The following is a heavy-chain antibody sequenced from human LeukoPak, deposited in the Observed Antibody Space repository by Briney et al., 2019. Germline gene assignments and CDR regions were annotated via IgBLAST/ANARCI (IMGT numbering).Heavy chain of an antibody. Sequence: PSETLSLTCAVSGGSISSGGYYWSWIRQPPGKGLEWIGYIYHSGSTYYNPSLKSRVTISVDRSKNQFSLKLSSVTAADTAVYYCGRGGVHCSSTSCYVYYYYMDVWGKGTTVTVSS. J-gene: IGHJ6*03. V-gene: IGHV4-30-2*01. CDR3: GRGGVHCSSTSCYVYYYYMDV. CDR1: GGSISSGGYY. D-gene: IGHD2-2*01. CDR2: IYHSGST.